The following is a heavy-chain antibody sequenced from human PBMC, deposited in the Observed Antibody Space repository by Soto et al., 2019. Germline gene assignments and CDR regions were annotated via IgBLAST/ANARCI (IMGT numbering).Heavy chain of an antibody. V-gene: IGHV1-46*01. CDR2: INPSGGST. D-gene: IGHD6-6*01. CDR3: AREEQLADYYYGMAV. CDR1: GYTFTSYY. Sequence: GASVKVSCKASGYTFTSYYMHWVRQAPGQGLEWMGIINPSGGSTSYAQKFQGRVTMTRDTSTSTVYMELSSLRSEDTAVYYCAREEQLADYYYGMAVWGQGTTVTVSS. J-gene: IGHJ6*02.